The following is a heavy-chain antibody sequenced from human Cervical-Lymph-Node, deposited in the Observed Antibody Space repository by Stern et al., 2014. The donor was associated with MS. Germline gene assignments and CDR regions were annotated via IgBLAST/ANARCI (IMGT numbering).Heavy chain of an antibody. V-gene: IGHV3-30*01. CDR1: GFTFSSYA. J-gene: IGHJ6*02. CDR3: AREVVLWLGESPMELGGMDV. CDR2: ISYDGSNK. Sequence: VQLVESGGGVVQPGRSLRLSCAASGFTFSSYAMHWVRQAPGKGLEWVAVISYDGSNKYYADSVKGRFTISRDNSKNTLYLQMNSLRAEDTAVYYCAREVVLWLGESPMELGGMDVWGQGTTVTVSS. D-gene: IGHD3-10*01.